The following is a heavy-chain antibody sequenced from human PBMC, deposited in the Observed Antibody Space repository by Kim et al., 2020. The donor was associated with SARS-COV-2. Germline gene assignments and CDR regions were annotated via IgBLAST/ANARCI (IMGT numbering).Heavy chain of an antibody. D-gene: IGHD6-13*01. Sequence: SETLSLTCLVSGASISRGGYYWGWLRQPPGKGLEWIMSLYYSGSSYYNPSLESRVTISVDTSKNQCSLRLKSVTAADTAVYFCARMRQQLIPAIFDPWGQGTLVTVSS. V-gene: IGHV4-39*07. CDR3: ARMRQQLIPAIFDP. J-gene: IGHJ5*02. CDR1: GASISRGGYY. CDR2: LYYSGSS.